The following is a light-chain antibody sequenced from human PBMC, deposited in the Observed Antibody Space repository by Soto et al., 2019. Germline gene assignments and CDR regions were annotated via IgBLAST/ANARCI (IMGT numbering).Light chain of an antibody. CDR1: QSVSTRN. CDR2: GAS. J-gene: IGKJ2*01. Sequence: EVVLTQSPGTLSLSPGERATLSCRASQSVSTRNLAWYRQKPGQAPRLLMYGASSRATGIPDRFSGSGSGTDFTLTISRLEPEDFAVYYCHQFGTSPPAFTFGQGTKLEIK. V-gene: IGKV3-20*01. CDR3: HQFGTSPPAFT.